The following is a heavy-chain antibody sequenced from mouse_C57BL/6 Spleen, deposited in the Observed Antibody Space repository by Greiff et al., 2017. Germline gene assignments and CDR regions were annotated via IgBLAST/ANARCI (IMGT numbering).Heavy chain of an antibody. CDR1: GYTFTSYW. CDR3: ARGYDYEGFAY. D-gene: IGHD2-4*01. Sequence: QVQLQQPGAELVMPGASVKLSCKASGYTFTSYWMHWVKQRPGQGLEWIGEIDPSDSYTNYSQKFKGKSTLTVDKSSSTAYMQLRSLTSEDSAVYYCARGYDYEGFAYWGQGTLVTVSA. J-gene: IGHJ3*01. CDR2: IDPSDSYT. V-gene: IGHV1-69*01.